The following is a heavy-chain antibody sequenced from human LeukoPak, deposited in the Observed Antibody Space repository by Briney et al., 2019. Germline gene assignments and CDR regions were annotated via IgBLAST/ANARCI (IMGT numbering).Heavy chain of an antibody. CDR3: ARHEGSGSSWSNFDY. V-gene: IGHV4-59*08. CDR2: IYYSGST. CDR1: GGSISSYY. D-gene: IGHD6-13*01. J-gene: IGHJ4*02. Sequence: SETLSLTCTVSGGSISSYYWSWIRQPPGKGLEWIGYIYYSGSTNYNPSLKSRVTISVDTSKNQFSLKLSSVTAADTAVYYCARHEGSGSSWSNFDYWGQGTLVTVSS.